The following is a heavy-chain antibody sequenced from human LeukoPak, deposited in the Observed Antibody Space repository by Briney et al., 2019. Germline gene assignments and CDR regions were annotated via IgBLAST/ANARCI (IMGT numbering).Heavy chain of an antibody. Sequence: GGSKRLSCAASGFTFSSYEMNWIRQAPGKGLEWVSYISSSGSTIYYADSVKGRFTISRDNAKNSLYLQMNSLRAEDTAVYYCARALRWGDAFDIWGQGTMVTVSS. V-gene: IGHV3-48*03. CDR2: ISSSGSTI. J-gene: IGHJ3*02. CDR1: GFTFSSYE. D-gene: IGHD4-23*01. CDR3: ARALRWGDAFDI.